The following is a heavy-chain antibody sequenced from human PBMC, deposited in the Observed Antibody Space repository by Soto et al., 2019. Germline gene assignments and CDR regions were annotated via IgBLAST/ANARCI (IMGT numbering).Heavy chain of an antibody. V-gene: IGHV4-4*07. CDR2: FHASRYT. Sequence: SDTLSLTCAGSGGSISSYYWTWIRQPAGNGLEWIGRFHASRYTNHYPSIKIHVTMSSDTSKSHYSLTLSSVTAADTGVYYCARGIQVAMSDFWGQGTLVTVS. CDR1: GGSISSYY. J-gene: IGHJ4*02. CDR3: ARGIQVAMSDF.